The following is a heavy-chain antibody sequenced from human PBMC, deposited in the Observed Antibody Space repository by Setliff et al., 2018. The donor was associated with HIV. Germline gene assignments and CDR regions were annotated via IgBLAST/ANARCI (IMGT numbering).Heavy chain of an antibody. CDR3: TRGDSSGYFEY. J-gene: IGHJ4*01. D-gene: IGHD3-22*01. Sequence: ASVKVSCKASGYTFTGYYMHWVRQAPGQGLEWMGRINPNSGGTNYAQKFQGRVTMTRDTSISTVYMELSRLRSDDTAVYYFTRGDSSGYFEYWGHGTLVTSPQ. V-gene: IGHV1-2*06. CDR1: GYTFTGYY. CDR2: INPNSGGT.